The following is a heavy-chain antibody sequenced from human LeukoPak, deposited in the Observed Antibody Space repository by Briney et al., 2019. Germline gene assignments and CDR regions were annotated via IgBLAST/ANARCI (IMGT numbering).Heavy chain of an antibody. J-gene: IGHJ4*02. D-gene: IGHD3-10*01. V-gene: IGHV1-69*13. CDR3: ARGRPYGSGSYSDY. Sequence: ASVKVSCKASGGTFSSYAISWVRQAPGQGLEWMGGIIPIFGTANYAQKFQGRVTITADESTSTAYMELSSLRSEDTAVYYCARGRPYGSGSYSDYWGQGTPVTVSS. CDR2: IIPIFGTA. CDR1: GGTFSSYA.